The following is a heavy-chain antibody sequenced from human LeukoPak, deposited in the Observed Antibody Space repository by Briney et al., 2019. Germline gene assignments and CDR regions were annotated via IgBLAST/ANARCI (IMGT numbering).Heavy chain of an antibody. CDR3: ARPSDWWQLLRLDY. CDR1: GYTFTGYY. Sequence: ASEKVSCKASGYTFTGYYMHWVRQAPGQGLEWMGRINPNSGGTNYAQKFQGRVTMTRDTSISTAYMELSRLRSDDTAVYYCARPSDWWQLLRLDYWGQGTLVTVSS. CDR2: INPNSGGT. V-gene: IGHV1-2*06. J-gene: IGHJ4*02. D-gene: IGHD1-26*01.